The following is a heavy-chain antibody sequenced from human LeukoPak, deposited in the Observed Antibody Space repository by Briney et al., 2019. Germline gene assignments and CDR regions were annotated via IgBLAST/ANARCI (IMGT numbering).Heavy chain of an antibody. CDR2: INPSGGST. J-gene: IGHJ4*02. CDR3: ARDARSDYYDSSGYLGEFDY. D-gene: IGHD3-22*01. Sequence: ASVTVSCKASGYTFTSYYMHWVRQAPGQGLEWMGIINPSGGSTSYAQKFQGRVTMTRDTSTSTVYMELSSLRSEDTAVYYCARDARSDYYDSSGYLGEFDYWGQGTLVTVSS. V-gene: IGHV1-46*01. CDR1: GYTFTSYY.